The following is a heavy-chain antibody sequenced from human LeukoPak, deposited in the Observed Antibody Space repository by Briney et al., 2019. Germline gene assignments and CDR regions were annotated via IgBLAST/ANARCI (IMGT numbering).Heavy chain of an antibody. CDR2: ISSSGSTI. D-gene: IGHD6-13*01. CDR3: AREDASSWDY. Sequence: GGSLRLSCAASGFTFSSYEMNWVRQAPGKGLEWVSYISSSGSTIYYADSVKGRFTISRDNAKNSLYLQMNSLRAEDTAVYYCAREDASSWDYWGQGILVTVSS. CDR1: GFTFSSYE. V-gene: IGHV3-48*03. J-gene: IGHJ4*02.